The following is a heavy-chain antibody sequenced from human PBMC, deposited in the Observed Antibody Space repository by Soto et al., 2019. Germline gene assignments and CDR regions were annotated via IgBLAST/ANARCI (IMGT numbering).Heavy chain of an antibody. J-gene: IGHJ5*02. D-gene: IGHD3-10*01. CDR2: IYYSGST. CDR3: ARDSRGSGTINWFDP. Sequence: SETLSLTCTVSGGSISSYYWSWIRQPPGKGLEWIGYIYYSGSTNYNPSLKSRVTISVDTSKNQFSLKLSSVTAADTAVYYCARDSRGSGTINWFDPWGQGTLVTVSS. V-gene: IGHV4-59*01. CDR1: GGSISSYY.